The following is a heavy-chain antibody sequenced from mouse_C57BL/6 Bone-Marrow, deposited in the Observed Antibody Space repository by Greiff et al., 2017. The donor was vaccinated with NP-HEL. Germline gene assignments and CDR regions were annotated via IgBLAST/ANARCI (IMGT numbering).Heavy chain of an antibody. CDR3: ARTGPRAWFAY. V-gene: IGHV5-17*01. CDR2: ISSGSSTI. CDR1: GFTFSDYG. J-gene: IGHJ3*01. Sequence: EVMLVESGGGLVKPGGSLKLSCAASGFTFSDYGMHWVRQAPEKGLEWVAYISSGSSTIYYADTVKGRFTISRDNAKNTLFLQMTSLRSEDTAMYYCARTGPRAWFAYWGQGTLVTVSA. D-gene: IGHD4-1*01.